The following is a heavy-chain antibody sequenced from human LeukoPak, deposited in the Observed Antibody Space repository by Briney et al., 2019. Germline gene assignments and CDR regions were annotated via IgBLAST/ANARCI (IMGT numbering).Heavy chain of an antibody. CDR1: GGSISSYY. D-gene: IGHD4-17*01. CDR2: IYYSGST. CDR3: ARESLGGDSDY. J-gene: IGHJ4*02. Sequence: SETLSLTCTVSGGSISSYYWSWIRQPPGKGLEWIGSIYYSGSTYYNPSLKSRVTISVDTSKNQFSLKLSSVTAADTAVYYCARESLGGDSDYWGQGTLVTVSS. V-gene: IGHV4-59*12.